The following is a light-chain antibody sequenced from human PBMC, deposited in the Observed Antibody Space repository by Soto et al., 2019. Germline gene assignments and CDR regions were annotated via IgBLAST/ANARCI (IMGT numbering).Light chain of an antibody. Sequence: DIQLTQSPSSVSASVGDPLNITCRASQDIEKWLAWYQQKPGRAPKVLIYAASHLESGVPSRFSGSGSGTEFSLTISSLQTEDFATYFCHQAGTFPFTFGPGTKVDIK. J-gene: IGKJ3*01. CDR3: HQAGTFPFT. CDR1: QDIEKW. CDR2: AAS. V-gene: IGKV1-12*01.